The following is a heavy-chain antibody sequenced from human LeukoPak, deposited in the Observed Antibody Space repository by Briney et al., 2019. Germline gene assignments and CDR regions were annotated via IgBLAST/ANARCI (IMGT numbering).Heavy chain of an antibody. CDR3: AIAVADQEGFDY. Sequence: PGGSLRLSCAASGFTFIEYYMSWIRQAPGKGLEWVSYISSSGSTIYYADSVKGRFTISRDNAKNSLYLQMNSLRAEDTAVYYCAIAVADQEGFDYWGQGTLATVPS. V-gene: IGHV3-11*01. D-gene: IGHD6-19*01. CDR2: ISSSGSTI. J-gene: IGHJ4*02. CDR1: GFTFIEYY.